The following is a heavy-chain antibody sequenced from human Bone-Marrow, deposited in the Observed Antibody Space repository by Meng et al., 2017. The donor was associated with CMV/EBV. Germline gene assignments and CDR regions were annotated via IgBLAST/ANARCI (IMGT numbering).Heavy chain of an antibody. CDR3: AKGSGSSRPYYFDY. D-gene: IGHD1-26*01. Sequence: GGSLRLSCAASGFTFSSYDMNWVRQAPGRGLEWVSALTDTSGSTYSADSVKGRFTISRDNSKNTLYLQMDSLRVEDTALYYCAKGSGSSRPYYFDYWGQGTLVTVSS. J-gene: IGHJ4*02. CDR2: LTDTSGST. V-gene: IGHV3-23*01. CDR1: GFTFSSYD.